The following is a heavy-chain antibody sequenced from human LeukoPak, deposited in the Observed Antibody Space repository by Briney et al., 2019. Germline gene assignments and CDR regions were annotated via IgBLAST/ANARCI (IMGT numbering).Heavy chain of an antibody. Sequence: SVKVSCKASGGTFSSYAIIWVRQAPGQGLEWMGRIIPILGIANYAQKFQGRVTITADKSTSTAYMELSSLRSEDTAVYYCARIIAVAGTDYYYYGMDVWGQGTTVTVSS. CDR1: GGTFSSYA. CDR3: ARIIAVAGTDYYYYGMDV. J-gene: IGHJ6*02. D-gene: IGHD6-19*01. CDR2: IIPILGIA. V-gene: IGHV1-69*04.